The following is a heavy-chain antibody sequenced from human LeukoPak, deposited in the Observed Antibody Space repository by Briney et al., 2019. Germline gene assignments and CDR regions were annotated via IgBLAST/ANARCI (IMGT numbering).Heavy chain of an antibody. J-gene: IGHJ4*02. CDR1: GVIFSSFA. D-gene: IGHD3-10*01. V-gene: IGHV3-23*01. CDR3: ASRPYGSGSYYVY. Sequence: GGSLRLSCEVSGVIFSSFAMNWVRQAPGKGLEWVSAISGSGGSTYYADSVKGRFTISRDNSKNTLYLQMNSLRAEDTAVYYCASRPYGSGSYYVYWGQGTLVTVSS. CDR2: ISGSGGST.